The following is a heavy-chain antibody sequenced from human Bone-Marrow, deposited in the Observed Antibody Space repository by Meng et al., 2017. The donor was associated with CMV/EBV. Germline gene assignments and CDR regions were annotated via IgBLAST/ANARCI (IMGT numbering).Heavy chain of an antibody. V-gene: IGHV3-21*01. CDR1: GFTFSSYS. Sequence: GESLKISCAASGFTFSSYSMNWVRQAPGKGLGWVSSISTSSSYIYYADSVKGRFTISRDNAKNSLYLPMNCLRAEHTAVYYCARGNMLALGFDYCGQGTLVTVSS. J-gene: IGHJ4*02. D-gene: IGHD2/OR15-2a*01. CDR2: ISTSSSYI. CDR3: ARGNMLALGFDY.